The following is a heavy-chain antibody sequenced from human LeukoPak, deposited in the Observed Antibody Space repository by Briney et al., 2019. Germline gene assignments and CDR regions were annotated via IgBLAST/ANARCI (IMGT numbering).Heavy chain of an antibody. Sequence: ASVKVSCKASGYSFTGYYMHWVRQAPGQGLEWMGWINPNNGGTNYAQRIQGRVTMTGDTSISTAYMELSSLRSDDTAVYYCARGVSHYASPYGDYWGQGTLVTVSS. V-gene: IGHV1-2*02. J-gene: IGHJ4*02. CDR3: ARGVSHYASPYGDY. CDR2: INPNNGGT. D-gene: IGHD3-10*01. CDR1: GYSFTGYY.